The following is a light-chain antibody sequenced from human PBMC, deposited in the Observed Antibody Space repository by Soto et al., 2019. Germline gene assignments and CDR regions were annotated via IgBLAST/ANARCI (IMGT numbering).Light chain of an antibody. CDR3: SSYANHRDVL. Sequence: QSALTQPASVSGSPGQSITISCTGTGSDIGNYNYVSWYQQHPGKAPKTIIYEVSHRPSGISGRFSGSKSGNTASLTISGLQADDAADYYCSSYANHRDVLFGGGTKLTVL. CDR2: EVS. V-gene: IGLV2-14*01. J-gene: IGLJ2*01. CDR1: GSDIGNYNY.